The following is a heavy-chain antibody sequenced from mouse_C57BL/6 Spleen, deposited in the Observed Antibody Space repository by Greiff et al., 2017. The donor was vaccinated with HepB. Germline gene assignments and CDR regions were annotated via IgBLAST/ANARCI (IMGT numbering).Heavy chain of an antibody. V-gene: IGHV1-7*01. CDR1: GYTFTSYW. J-gene: IGHJ2*01. CDR3: ARAPDYYGSPFDY. CDR2: INPSSGYT. D-gene: IGHD1-1*01. Sequence: VQLQQSGAELAKPGASVKLSCKASGYTFTSYWMHWVKQRPGQGLEWIGYINPSSGYTKYNQKFKDKATLTADKASSTAYMQLSSLTYEDSAVYYCARAPDYYGSPFDYWGQGTTLTVSS.